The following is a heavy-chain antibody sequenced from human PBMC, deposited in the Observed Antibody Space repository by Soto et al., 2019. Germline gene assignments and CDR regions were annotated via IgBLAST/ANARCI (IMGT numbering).Heavy chain of an antibody. Sequence: SVKVSCKASGGTFSSYAISWVRQARGQRLEWIGKIVVGSGNTNYAQKFQERVTITRDMSTSTAYMELSSLRSEDTAFYYCAAFDPGPMGFDPWGQGTLVTVSS. V-gene: IGHV1-58*02. J-gene: IGHJ5*02. D-gene: IGHD3-9*01. CDR3: AAFDPGPMGFDP. CDR1: GGTFSSYA. CDR2: IVVGSGNT.